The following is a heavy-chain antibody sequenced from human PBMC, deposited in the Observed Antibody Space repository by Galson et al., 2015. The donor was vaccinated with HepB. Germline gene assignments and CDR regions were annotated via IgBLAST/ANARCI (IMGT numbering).Heavy chain of an antibody. CDR1: GFTFSSYW. D-gene: IGHD2-15*01. CDR3: ASLPYCSGGSCPEGWDY. V-gene: IGHV3-7*03. J-gene: IGHJ4*02. Sequence: SLRLSCAASGFTFSSYWMSWVRQTPGKGLEWVANIKQDGSEKYYVDSVKGRFTISRDNAKNSLYLQMNSLRAEDTAVYYCASLPYCSGGSCPEGWDYWGQGTLVTVSS. CDR2: IKQDGSEK.